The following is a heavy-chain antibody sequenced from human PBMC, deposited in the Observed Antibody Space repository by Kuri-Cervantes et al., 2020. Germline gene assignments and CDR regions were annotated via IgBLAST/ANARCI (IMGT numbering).Heavy chain of an antibody. Sequence: GESLKISCAASGFTFSSYWMSWVRQAPGKGLEWVANIKQDGSEKYYVDSVKGRFTISRDNAKNSLYLQMNSLRAEDTAVYYCASTNIVGGDYWGQGTLVTVSS. CDR1: GFTFSSYW. CDR3: ASTNIVGGDY. V-gene: IGHV3-7*01. D-gene: IGHD1-26*01. CDR2: IKQDGSEK. J-gene: IGHJ4*02.